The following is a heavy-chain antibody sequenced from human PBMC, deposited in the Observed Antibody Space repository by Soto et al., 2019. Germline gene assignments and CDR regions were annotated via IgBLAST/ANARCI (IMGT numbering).Heavy chain of an antibody. CDR1: GGSFSGYY. D-gene: IGHD3-16*01. Sequence: SETLSLSCAVYGGSFSGYYWSWIRQPPGKGLEWIGEINHSGSTNYNPSLKSRVTIAVDTSKNQFSLKLTSVTAADTAVYYCARLMNYAVSLVFDYWGQGTLVTVSS. J-gene: IGHJ4*02. CDR2: INHSGST. V-gene: IGHV4-34*01. CDR3: ARLMNYAVSLVFDY.